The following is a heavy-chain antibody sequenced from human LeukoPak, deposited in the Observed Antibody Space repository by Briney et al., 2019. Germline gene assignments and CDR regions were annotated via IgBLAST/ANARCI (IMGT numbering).Heavy chain of an antibody. CDR2: INHSGST. Sequence: PSETLSLTCAVYGGSFSGYYWSWIRQPPGKGLEWIGEINHSGSTNYNPSLKSRVTISVDTSKNQFSLKLSSVTAADTAVYYCARAMEYRDGYNLGYWGQGTLVTVSS. CDR3: ARAMEYRDGYNLGY. J-gene: IGHJ4*02. V-gene: IGHV4-34*01. D-gene: IGHD5-24*01. CDR1: GGSFSGYY.